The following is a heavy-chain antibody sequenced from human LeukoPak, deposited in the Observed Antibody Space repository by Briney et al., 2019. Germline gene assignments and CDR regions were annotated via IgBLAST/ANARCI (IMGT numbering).Heavy chain of an antibody. Sequence: GGSLRLSCAASGFTFSSYAMSWVRQAPGKGLEWVSAISGSGGSTYYADSVKGRFTISRDNSKNTLYLQMNSLRAEDTAVYYRAKEGDRIRFLEWSSGGMAFDYWGQGTLVTVSS. CDR1: GFTFSSYA. D-gene: IGHD3-3*01. V-gene: IGHV3-23*01. CDR2: ISGSGGST. CDR3: AKEGDRIRFLEWSSGGMAFDY. J-gene: IGHJ4*02.